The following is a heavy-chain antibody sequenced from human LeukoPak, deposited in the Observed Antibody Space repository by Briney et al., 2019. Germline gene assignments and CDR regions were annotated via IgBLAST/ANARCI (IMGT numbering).Heavy chain of an antibody. J-gene: IGHJ4*02. CDR1: GGSISSYY. CDR3: AREGPMFDSGSYSKSLGY. Sequence: SETLSLTCTDSGGSISSYYWSWIRQPPGKGLERIGSIYYSGSTYYNPSLASRVSISVDTSKNQFSLRLTSVTVADTAVYYCAREGPMFDSGSYSKSLGYWGQGTLVTVSS. V-gene: IGHV4-59*12. CDR2: IYYSGST. D-gene: IGHD3-10*01.